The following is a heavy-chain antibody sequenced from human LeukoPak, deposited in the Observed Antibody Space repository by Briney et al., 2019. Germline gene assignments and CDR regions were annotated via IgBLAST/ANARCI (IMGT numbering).Heavy chain of an antibody. CDR3: ARDRDYGDYGLN. V-gene: IGHV3-33*08. CDR2: IWYDGSNK. CDR1: GFTFSSYG. D-gene: IGHD4-17*01. J-gene: IGHJ4*02. Sequence: PGGSLRLCCAASGFTFSSYGMHWVRQAPGKGLEWVAVIWYDGSNKYYADSVKGRFTISRDNSKNTLYLQMNSLRAEDTAVYYCARDRDYGDYGLNWGQGTLVTVSS.